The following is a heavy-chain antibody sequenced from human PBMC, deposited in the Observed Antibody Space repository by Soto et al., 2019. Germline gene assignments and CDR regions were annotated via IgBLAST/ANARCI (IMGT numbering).Heavy chain of an antibody. J-gene: IGHJ1*01. Sequence: GGSLRLSCAASGFTFDEYAMHWVRQVPGKGLEWVSGINWNSGSIGYADSVKGRFAISRDNAKNSLHLQMNSLRAEDTAFYYCVKDESINWYSGHFRHWGQGTLVTVSS. V-gene: IGHV3-9*01. CDR1: GFTFDEYA. CDR2: INWNSGSI. D-gene: IGHD6-13*01. CDR3: VKDESINWYSGHFRH.